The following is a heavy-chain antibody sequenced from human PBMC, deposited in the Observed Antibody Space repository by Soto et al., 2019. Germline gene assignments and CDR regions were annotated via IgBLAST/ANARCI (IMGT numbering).Heavy chain of an antibody. Sequence: PGGSLRLSCAASGFTFSDYYMSWIRQAPGKGLEWVSYISSSGSTMYYADSVKGRFTISRDNAKNSLYLQMNSLRAEDTAVYYCASSGVSSSWYEYYYYGMDVWGQGTTVTVSS. J-gene: IGHJ6*02. CDR2: ISSSGSTM. D-gene: IGHD6-13*01. V-gene: IGHV3-11*01. CDR1: GFTFSDYY. CDR3: ASSGVSSSWYEYYYYGMDV.